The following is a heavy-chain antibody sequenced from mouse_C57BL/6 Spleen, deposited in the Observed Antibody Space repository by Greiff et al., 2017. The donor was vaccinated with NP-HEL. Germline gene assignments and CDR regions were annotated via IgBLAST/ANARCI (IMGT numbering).Heavy chain of an antibody. Sequence: VQLKESGGDLVKPGGSLKLSCAASGFTFSSYGMSWVRQTPDKRLEWVATISSGGSYTYYPDSVKGRFTISRDNAKNTLYLQMSSLKSEDTAMYYCARGGIVTTRAYAMDYWGQGTSVTVSS. V-gene: IGHV5-6*01. CDR1: GFTFSSYG. J-gene: IGHJ4*01. D-gene: IGHD2-5*01. CDR2: ISSGGSYT. CDR3: ARGGIVTTRAYAMDY.